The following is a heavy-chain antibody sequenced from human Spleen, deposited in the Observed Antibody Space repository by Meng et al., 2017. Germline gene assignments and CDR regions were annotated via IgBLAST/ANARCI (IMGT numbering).Heavy chain of an antibody. D-gene: IGHD2-15*01. Sequence: GESLKISCAAYGFTLSPYEMIWVRQAPGKGLEWISSISSSGTIIYYADSVKGRFTISRDNAKNSLSLQMNSLRVEDTALYYCARVCGGGSCSPAAVVSWGQGTRVTVSS. CDR1: GFTLSPYE. V-gene: IGHV3-48*03. CDR2: ISSSGTII. J-gene: IGHJ5*02. CDR3: ARVCGGGSCSPAAVVS.